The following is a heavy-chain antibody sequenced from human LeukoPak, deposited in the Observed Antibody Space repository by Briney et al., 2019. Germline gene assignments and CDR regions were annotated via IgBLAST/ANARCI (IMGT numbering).Heavy chain of an antibody. CDR1: GFTFSRYW. Sequence: GGSLRLSCAASGFTFSRYWMSWVRQAPGKGLEWVASINQDESAKYYVDSVKGRFTISRDNAKNSLYLQMNSLRAEDTAVYYCARVGGYALLNYFDYWGQGTLVTVSS. CDR3: ARVGGYALLNYFDY. J-gene: IGHJ4*02. CDR2: INQDESAK. V-gene: IGHV3-7*01. D-gene: IGHD5-12*01.